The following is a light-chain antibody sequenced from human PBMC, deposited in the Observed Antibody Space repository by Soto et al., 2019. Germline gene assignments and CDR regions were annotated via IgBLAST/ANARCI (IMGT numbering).Light chain of an antibody. CDR2: AVS. Sequence: DIQLTQSPSFLSASVGDRVTITCRASQGINSYLAWYQQKPGKAPKLLIYAVSTLQSGVPSRFSGSRAGTEGTLTISSLQPEDFATYHGQQVHSYPRIFGGGTKVEIK. CDR3: QQVHSYPRI. V-gene: IGKV1-9*01. CDR1: QGINSY. J-gene: IGKJ4*01.